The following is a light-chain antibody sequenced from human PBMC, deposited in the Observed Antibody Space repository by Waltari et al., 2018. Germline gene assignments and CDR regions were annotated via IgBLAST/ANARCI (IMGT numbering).Light chain of an antibody. CDR2: AVN. CDR3: SSYTTSNTWV. J-gene: IGLJ3*02. Sequence: QSALTQPASVSGSPGQSITISCTGTISDVGVHNYVSCYHKHPGKAPKLMIYAVNKRPSVVSDRFSGSRSGNTASLTISGLQAEDEADYYCSSYTTSNTWVFGGGTKLTVL. V-gene: IGLV2-14*03. CDR1: ISDVGVHNY.